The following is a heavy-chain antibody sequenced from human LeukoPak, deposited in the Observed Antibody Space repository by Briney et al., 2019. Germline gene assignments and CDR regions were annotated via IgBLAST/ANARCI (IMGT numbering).Heavy chain of an antibody. CDR3: ERDRCSSTSCYYDY. D-gene: IGHD2-2*01. J-gene: IGHJ4*02. Sequence: ASVKVSCKASGYTFTSYAMHWVRQAPGQRLEWMGWINAGNGNTKYSQKFQGRVTITRDTSASTAYMELSSLRSEDTAVYYCERDRCSSTSCYYDYWGQGTLVTVSS. CDR2: INAGNGNT. CDR1: GYTFTSYA. V-gene: IGHV1-3*01.